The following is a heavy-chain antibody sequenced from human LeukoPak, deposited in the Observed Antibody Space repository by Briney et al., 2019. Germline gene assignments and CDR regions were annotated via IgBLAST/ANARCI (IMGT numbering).Heavy chain of an antibody. D-gene: IGHD2-21*02. V-gene: IGHV4-39*01. Sequence: SETLSLTCSVSGGSITSNKYYWVWIRQPPGKGLEWNGTISYSGKTYYNPSFTSRVTISVATSKNQFSLNLNSVTAADTAVYYCARRRPRPDPDCDGIYDAFDLWGQVPMVTVSP. J-gene: IGHJ3*01. CDR2: ISYSGKT. CDR1: GGSITSNKYY. CDR3: ARRRPRPDPDCDGIYDAFDL.